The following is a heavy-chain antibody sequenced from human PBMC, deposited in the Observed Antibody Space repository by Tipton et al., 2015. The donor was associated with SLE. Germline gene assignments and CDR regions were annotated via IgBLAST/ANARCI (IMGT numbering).Heavy chain of an antibody. D-gene: IGHD4/OR15-4a*01. CDR1: GFTFGDYT. V-gene: IGHV3-43*01. J-gene: IGHJ6*02. CDR2: ISWDGGST. Sequence: SLRLSCAASGFTFGDYTMHWVRQAPGKGLEWVSLISWDGGSTYYADSVKGRFTISRDNSKNSLYLQMNSLRTEDTALYYCAKDPGAYSYYYSMDVWGQGTTVTVSS. CDR3: AKDPGAYSYYYSMDV.